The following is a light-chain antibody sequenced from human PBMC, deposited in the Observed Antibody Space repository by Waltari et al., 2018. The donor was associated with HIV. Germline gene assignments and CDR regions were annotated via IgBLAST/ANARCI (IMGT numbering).Light chain of an antibody. CDR2: GAS. J-gene: IGKJ2*01. CDR3: QQYGSSPLYT. CDR1: QTISSSS. V-gene: IGKV3-20*01. Sequence: EIVLTQSPGTLSLSPGERATLSCRASQTISSSSLAWYQQKHGQAPRLLISGASSRATGIPDRFSGSGSGTDFTLIISRLEPEDFAVYYCQQYGSSPLYTFGQGTKLEIK.